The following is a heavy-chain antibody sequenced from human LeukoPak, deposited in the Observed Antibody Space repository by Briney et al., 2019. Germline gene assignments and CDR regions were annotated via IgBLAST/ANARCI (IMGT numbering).Heavy chain of an antibody. CDR2: ISYDGSNK. D-gene: IGHD6-13*01. Sequence: PGGSLRLSCAASGFTFSSYAMHWVRQAPGKGLEWVAVISYDGSNKYYAESVKGRFTVSRDNSKNTLYLQMNSLRPEDTAVYSSAREAPWQQLALSFDYWGQGTLVTVSS. CDR3: AREAPWQQLALSFDY. V-gene: IGHV3-30-3*01. CDR1: GFTFSSYA. J-gene: IGHJ4*02.